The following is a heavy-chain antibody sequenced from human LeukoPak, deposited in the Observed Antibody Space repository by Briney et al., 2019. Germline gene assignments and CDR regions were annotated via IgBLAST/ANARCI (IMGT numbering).Heavy chain of an antibody. Sequence: PGGSLRLSCAASGFTFSSYNMNWVRQAPGKGLEWVSSIDSNTGSIYYADSVKGRFTLSRDNARNSLFLQVNSLTAEDTAVYYFARVRSTGWEFEYRGRGTLVTVSS. V-gene: IGHV3-21*01. D-gene: IGHD6-19*01. CDR1: GFTFSSYN. CDR3: ARVRSTGWEFEY. J-gene: IGHJ4*02. CDR2: IDSNTGSI.